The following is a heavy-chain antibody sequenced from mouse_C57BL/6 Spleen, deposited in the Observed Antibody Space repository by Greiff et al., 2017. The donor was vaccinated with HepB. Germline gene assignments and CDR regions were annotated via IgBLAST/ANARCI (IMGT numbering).Heavy chain of an antibody. Sequence: QVQLKESGPGLVQPSQSLSITCTVSGFSLTSYGVHWVRQSPGKGLEWLGVIWSGGSTDYNAAFISRLSISKDNSKSQVFFKMNSLQADDTAIYYCARGLPFYARGYFDVWGTGTTVTVSS. V-gene: IGHV2-2*01. CDR3: ARGLPFYARGYFDV. CDR1: GFSLTSYG. CDR2: IWSGGST. D-gene: IGHD3-1*01. J-gene: IGHJ1*03.